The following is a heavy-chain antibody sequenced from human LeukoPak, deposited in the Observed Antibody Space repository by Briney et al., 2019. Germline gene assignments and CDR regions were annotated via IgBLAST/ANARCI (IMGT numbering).Heavy chain of an antibody. Sequence: ASVKVSCKASGYTFTGYYMHWVRQAPGQGREWMGWINPNSGGTNYAQKFQSRVTTTRDTSISTAYMELSRLRSDDTGVYYCATSIEAAGVSFDYWGQGTLVTVSS. D-gene: IGHD6-13*01. CDR2: INPNSGGT. J-gene: IGHJ4*02. CDR1: GYTFTGYY. CDR3: ATSIEAAGVSFDY. V-gene: IGHV1-2*02.